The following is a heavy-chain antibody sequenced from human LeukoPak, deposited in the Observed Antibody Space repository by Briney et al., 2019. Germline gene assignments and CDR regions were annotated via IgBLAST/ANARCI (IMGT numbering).Heavy chain of an antibody. CDR3: ATDRYGSGIDFDY. V-gene: IGHV1-24*01. Sequence: ASVKVSCKVSGYTLTELAMHWVRQAPGEGLEWMGGFDPEDGETIYAQKFQGRVAMTEDTSTDTAYMELSSLRSEDTAVYYCATDRYGSGIDFDYWGQGTLVTVSS. D-gene: IGHD3-10*01. J-gene: IGHJ4*02. CDR1: GYTLTELA. CDR2: FDPEDGET.